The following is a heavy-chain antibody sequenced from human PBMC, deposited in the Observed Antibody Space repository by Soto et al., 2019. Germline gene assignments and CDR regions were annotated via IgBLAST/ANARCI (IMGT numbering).Heavy chain of an antibody. Sequence: GGSLRLSCAASGFTFSSYAMRWVRQAPGKGLEWVSAVSGSGGSTYYADSVKGRFTISRDNSKNSLYLQMNSLRAEDTALYYCARWGTKRSDFDYWGQGTLVTVSS. CDR2: VSGSGGST. D-gene: IGHD3-16*01. CDR3: ARWGTKRSDFDY. CDR1: GFTFSSYA. V-gene: IGHV3-23*01. J-gene: IGHJ4*02.